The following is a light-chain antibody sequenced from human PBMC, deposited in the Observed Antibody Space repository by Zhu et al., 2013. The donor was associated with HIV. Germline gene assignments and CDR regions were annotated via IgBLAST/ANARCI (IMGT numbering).Light chain of an antibody. J-gene: IGKJ4*01. CDR3: QQYNNWPPLT. V-gene: IGKV3-15*01. Sequence: EIVMTQSPATLSVSPGERATLSCRASQSVSNKLAWYQQKPGQAPSLLIYGASIRATGIPARFSGSESGTEFTLTISSLQSEDFALYYCQQYNNWPPLTFGGGTKVEIK. CDR2: GAS. CDR1: QSVSNK.